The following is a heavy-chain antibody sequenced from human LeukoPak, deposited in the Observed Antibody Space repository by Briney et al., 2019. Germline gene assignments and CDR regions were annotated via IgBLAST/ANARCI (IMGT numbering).Heavy chain of an antibody. CDR3: ARNSDILTESYGAFDM. J-gene: IGHJ3*02. Sequence: GGSLRLSCALSGFTVTDYYMSWVRQAPGKGLEWVSVVYMAGSTYYAHSVRGRFTVSRDTSKNTVYLQMNSLRVEDTAVYYCARNSDILTESYGAFDMWGQGAMVAVSS. D-gene: IGHD3-9*01. CDR1: GFTVTDYY. V-gene: IGHV3-53*01. CDR2: VYMAGST.